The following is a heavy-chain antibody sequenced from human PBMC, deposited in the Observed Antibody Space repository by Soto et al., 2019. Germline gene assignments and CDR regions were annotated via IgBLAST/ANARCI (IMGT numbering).Heavy chain of an antibody. D-gene: IGHD5-18*01. CDR2: IWYDGSNK. Sequence: PGGSLRLSCAASGFTFSDYYMSWIRQAPGKGLEWVAIIWYDGSNKYYADSVKGRFTISRDNSKNTLFLQMDSLRAEDTAVYYCARDGRGYSYGRFLDYWGQGTLVTVSS. J-gene: IGHJ4*02. V-gene: IGHV3-33*08. CDR3: ARDGRGYSYGRFLDY. CDR1: GFTFSDYY.